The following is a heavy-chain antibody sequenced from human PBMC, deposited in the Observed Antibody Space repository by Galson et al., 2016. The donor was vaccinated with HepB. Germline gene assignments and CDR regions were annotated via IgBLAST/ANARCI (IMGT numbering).Heavy chain of an antibody. Sequence: SETLSLTCTVSGVSISNSSYYWVWIRQPPGEGLEWIGYIYYSGDTYYNPSPKSRVTISVDKPKNQFSLNLTSVTAADTAVYYCARVKGGCSSHSCVLDPWGQGTLVTVSS. CDR2: IYYSGDT. J-gene: IGHJ5*02. CDR3: ARVKGGCSSHSCVLDP. CDR1: GVSISNSSYY. D-gene: IGHD2-2*01. V-gene: IGHV4-61*05.